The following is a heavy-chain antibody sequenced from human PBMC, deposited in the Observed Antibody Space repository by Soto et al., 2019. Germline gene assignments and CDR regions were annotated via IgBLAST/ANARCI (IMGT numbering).Heavy chain of an antibody. D-gene: IGHD3-22*01. Sequence: SETLSLTCTVSGGSISGYYWSWIRQPPGKGLEWIGYIYYSGSTIYNPSLKSRVTISVDTSKNQSSLKLSSVTAADTAVYYCARARYDRSGYYLVDYWGQGTLVTVSS. CDR2: IYYSGST. CDR1: GGSISGYY. CDR3: ARARYDRSGYYLVDY. J-gene: IGHJ4*02. V-gene: IGHV4-59*01.